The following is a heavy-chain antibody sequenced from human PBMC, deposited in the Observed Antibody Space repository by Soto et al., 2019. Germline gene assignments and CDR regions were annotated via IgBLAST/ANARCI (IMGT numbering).Heavy chain of an antibody. V-gene: IGHV4-61*01. CDR3: ARETTVVTLYYFDY. Sequence: QVQLQESGPGLVKPSETLSLTCTVSGGSVSSGSYYWSWIRQPPGKGLEWIGYIYYSGSTNYNPSLKSRVTISVDTSKNQFSLKLSSVTAADTAVYYCARETTVVTLYYFDYWGQGTLVTVSS. CDR2: IYYSGST. J-gene: IGHJ4*02. D-gene: IGHD4-17*01. CDR1: GGSVSSGSYY.